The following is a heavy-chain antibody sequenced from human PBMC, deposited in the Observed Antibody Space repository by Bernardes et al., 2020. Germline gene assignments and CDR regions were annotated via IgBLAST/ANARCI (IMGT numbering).Heavy chain of an antibody. Sequence: GGSLRLSCAASGFTFSSYWMSWVRQAPGKGLEWVANIKQDGSEQYYVDSVKGRFTISRDNAKNSLYLQMNSLRAEDTAVYYCARVSGDSSYYYYYYMDVWGKGTTVTVSS. CDR3: ARVSGDSSYYYYYYMDV. D-gene: IGHD4-17*01. CDR1: GFTFSSYW. CDR2: IKQDGSEQ. V-gene: IGHV3-7*01. J-gene: IGHJ6*03.